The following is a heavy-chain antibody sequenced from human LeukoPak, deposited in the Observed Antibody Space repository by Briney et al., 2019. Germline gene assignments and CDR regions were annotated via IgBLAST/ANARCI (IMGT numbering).Heavy chain of an antibody. CDR3: ARRPKTYYDSSSYYH. D-gene: IGHD3-22*01. Sequence: SETLSLTCTVSGGSISSSSYYWGWIRQPPGKGLEWIGRIYYSGSTYYNPPLKSRVTISVDTSKNQLSLKLSSVTAADTAVYYCARRPKTYYDSSSYYHWGQGTLVTVSS. V-gene: IGHV4-39*01. J-gene: IGHJ5*02. CDR2: IYYSGST. CDR1: GGSISSSSYY.